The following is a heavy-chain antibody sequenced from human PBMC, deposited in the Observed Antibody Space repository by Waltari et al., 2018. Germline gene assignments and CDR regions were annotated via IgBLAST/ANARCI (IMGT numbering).Heavy chain of an antibody. CDR1: GGSFRGSH. Sequence: QVQLQQWGAGLLKPSETLSLTCAVYGGSFRGSHLRWIRQPPGKGLEWIGEINHSGSTNYNPSLKSRVTISVDTSKNQFSLKLSSVTAADTAVYYCASLRDGYNRDFDYWGQGTLVTVSS. D-gene: IGHD5-12*01. J-gene: IGHJ4*02. V-gene: IGHV4-34*01. CDR3: ASLRDGYNRDFDY. CDR2: INHSGST.